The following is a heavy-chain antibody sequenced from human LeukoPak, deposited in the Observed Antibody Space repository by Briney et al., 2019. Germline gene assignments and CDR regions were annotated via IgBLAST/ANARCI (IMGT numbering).Heavy chain of an antibody. CDR1: GFTFSSYT. J-gene: IGHJ4*02. Sequence: GGSLRFSCAASGFTFSSYTMNWVRQAPGNGLEWVSSISSSSRYIYYADSVKGRFTISRDNAKNSLFLQMNSLGAEDTALYYCARDSVAATDGDLLFELDYWGQGTLVTVSS. CDR3: ARDSVAATDGDLLFELDY. D-gene: IGHD4-17*01. V-gene: IGHV3-21*01. CDR2: ISSSSRYI.